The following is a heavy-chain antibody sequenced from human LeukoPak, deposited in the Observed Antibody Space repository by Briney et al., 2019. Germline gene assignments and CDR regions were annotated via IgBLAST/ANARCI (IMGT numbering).Heavy chain of an antibody. J-gene: IGHJ4*02. CDR2: IRHDGSKK. CDR3: VKDIAPLSVTLDLGVILGFDY. D-gene: IGHD3-10*01. Sequence: GGSLRLSCAASGFTFSGYWMHWVRQAPGKGLEWVAFIRHDGSKKYYADSVKGRFTISRDNAKKTLYLQMNSLRAEVTAVYYCVKDIAPLSVTLDLGVILGFDYWGQGTLVTVSS. V-gene: IGHV3-30*02. CDR1: GFTFSGYW.